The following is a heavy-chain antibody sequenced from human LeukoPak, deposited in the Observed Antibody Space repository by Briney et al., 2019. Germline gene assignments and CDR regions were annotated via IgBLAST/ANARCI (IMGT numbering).Heavy chain of an antibody. CDR1: GASGSSYY. CDR2: TSYSGTT. D-gene: IGHD3-22*01. Sequence: SETLSLTCTVSGASGSSYYWSWMRQPPGKGLEWIGYTSYSGTTNYNPSLKSRVTISVDTSKNQFSLKLSSVTAADTAVYYCARHPYYYDPPDYWGQGTLVTVSS. J-gene: IGHJ4*02. CDR3: ARHPYYYDPPDY. V-gene: IGHV4-59*08.